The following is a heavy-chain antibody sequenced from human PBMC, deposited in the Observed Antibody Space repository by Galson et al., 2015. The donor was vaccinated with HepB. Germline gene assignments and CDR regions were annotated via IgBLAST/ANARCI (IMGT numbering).Heavy chain of an antibody. Sequence: SVKVSCKASGYTFTSYDINWVRQATGQGLEWMGWMNPNSGNTGYAQKFQGRVTMTRNTSISTAYMELSSLRSEDTAVYYCARSLSPTIFGVVIIWQLQYYFDYWGQGTLVTVSS. J-gene: IGHJ4*02. CDR2: MNPNSGNT. CDR1: GYTFTSYD. CDR3: ARSLSPTIFGVVIIWQLQYYFDY. V-gene: IGHV1-8*01. D-gene: IGHD3-3*01.